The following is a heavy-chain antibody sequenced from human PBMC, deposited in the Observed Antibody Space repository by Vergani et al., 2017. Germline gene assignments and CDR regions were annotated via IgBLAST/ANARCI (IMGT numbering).Heavy chain of an antibody. V-gene: IGHV3-15*01. Sequence: EVQLVESGGGLVKPGGSLRLSCAASGFTFSNAWMSWVRQAPGKGLEWVGRIKSKTDGGTTDYAAPVKGRFTISRDDSKNTLYLQMNSLKTEDTAVYYCAKAPGQLIAAAGTGFDYWAQGTLVTVSS. D-gene: IGHD6-13*01. CDR2: IKSKTDGGTT. CDR1: GFTFSNAW. CDR3: AKAPGQLIAAAGTGFDY. J-gene: IGHJ4*02.